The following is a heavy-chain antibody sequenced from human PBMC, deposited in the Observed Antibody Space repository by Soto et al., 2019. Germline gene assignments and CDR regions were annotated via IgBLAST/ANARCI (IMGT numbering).Heavy chain of an antibody. CDR3: ARELPAVPGTFREDALDI. CDR1: GGTFSNYA. J-gene: IGHJ3*02. V-gene: IGHV1-69*15. D-gene: IGHD2-2*01. Sequence: QVQLVQSGAEVKKPGYSVKVSCKASGGTFSNYAFSWVRQAPGQGIDWMGTITPIFGTTNFAQKFQVRVTMTADESTTPVYMELSSLRSDDPAVYSCARELPAVPGTFREDALDIWGQVTTVTVSS. CDR2: ITPIFGTT.